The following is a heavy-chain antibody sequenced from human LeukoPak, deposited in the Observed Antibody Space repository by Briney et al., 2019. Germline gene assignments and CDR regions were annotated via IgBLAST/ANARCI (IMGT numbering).Heavy chain of an antibody. V-gene: IGHV1-18*01. CDR2: ISAYNGNT. Sequence: GASVKVSCKASGDTFTSYGISWVRQAPGQGLEWMGWISAYNGNTNYAQKLQGRVTMTTDTSTSTAYMELRSLRSDDTAVYYCARDSGSYPDEDAFDIWGQGTMVTVSS. CDR1: GDTFTSYG. D-gene: IGHD1-26*01. CDR3: ARDSGSYPDEDAFDI. J-gene: IGHJ3*02.